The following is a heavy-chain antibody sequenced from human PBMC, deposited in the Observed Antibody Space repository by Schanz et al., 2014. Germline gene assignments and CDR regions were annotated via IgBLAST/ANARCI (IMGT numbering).Heavy chain of an antibody. V-gene: IGHV3-74*03. Sequence: EVQLVESGGNLIQPGGSLRLSCAASGFALGNYWMHWVRQAPGKRLMWVARINSEATITTYADFVKGRFAISRDNGKNTLSLQMDSLRDDDTAVYYCARDDAWAFDYWGHGTLVTVSS. CDR1: GFALGNYW. CDR2: INSEATIT. J-gene: IGHJ4*01. D-gene: IGHD7-27*01. CDR3: ARDDAWAFDY.